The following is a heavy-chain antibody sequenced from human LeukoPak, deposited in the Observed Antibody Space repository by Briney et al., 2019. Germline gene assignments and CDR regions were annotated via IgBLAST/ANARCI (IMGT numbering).Heavy chain of an antibody. CDR1: GFTFSSYS. V-gene: IGHV3-21*01. D-gene: IGHD3-9*01. CDR3: ARASSKQLAGYLPDGFDI. J-gene: IGHJ3*02. Sequence: GGSLRLSCAASGFTFSSYSMNWVRQAPGKGLEWVSSISSSGTYVYYADSVKGRFTISRDNAKNSLSLQMISLRADDAAVYYCARASSKQLAGYLPDGFDIWGQGTMVTVSS. CDR2: ISSSGTYV.